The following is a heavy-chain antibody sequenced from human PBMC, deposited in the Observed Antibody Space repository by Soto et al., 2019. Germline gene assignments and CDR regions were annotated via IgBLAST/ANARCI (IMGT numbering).Heavy chain of an antibody. CDR3: ARGSYYSGWV. CDR1: GDSVSSTSSA. Sequence: SQTLSLTCAISGDSVSSTSSAWSWIRQSPSRGLEWLGRTYYRSNWYTDYAVSVKSRITISPDTSKNQFSLQLNSVTPEDTAVYYCARGSYYSGWVWGQGTLVTVSS. CDR2: TYYRSNWYT. D-gene: IGHD6-19*01. V-gene: IGHV6-1*01. J-gene: IGHJ4*02.